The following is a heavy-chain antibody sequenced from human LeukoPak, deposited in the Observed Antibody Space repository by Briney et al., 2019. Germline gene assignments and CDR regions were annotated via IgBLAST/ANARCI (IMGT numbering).Heavy chain of an antibody. CDR2: INHSGTT. D-gene: IGHD2-21*01. CDR3: ARRRKVVRAGFDY. J-gene: IGHJ4*02. CDR1: GGSISSSNW. Sequence: SETLSLTCAVSGGSISSSNWWSWVRQPPGKGLEWIGEINHSGTTNYNPSLKSRVTMSVDTSKDQFSLKLMSVTAADTGVYYCARRRKVVRAGFDYWGQGTRVIVSS. V-gene: IGHV4-4*02.